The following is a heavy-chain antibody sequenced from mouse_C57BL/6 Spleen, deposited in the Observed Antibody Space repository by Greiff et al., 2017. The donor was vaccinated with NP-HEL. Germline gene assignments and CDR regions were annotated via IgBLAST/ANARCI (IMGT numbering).Heavy chain of an antibody. J-gene: IGHJ4*01. D-gene: IGHD2-4*01. V-gene: IGHV1-80*01. CDR3: ARFYYDYDRYAMDY. Sequence: VQVVESGAELVKPGASVKISCKASGYAFSSYWMNWVKQRPGKGLEWIGQIYPGDGDTNYNGKFKGKATLTADKSSSTAYMQLSSLTSEDSAVYFCARFYYDYDRYAMDYWGQGTSVTVSS. CDR2: IYPGDGDT. CDR1: GYAFSSYW.